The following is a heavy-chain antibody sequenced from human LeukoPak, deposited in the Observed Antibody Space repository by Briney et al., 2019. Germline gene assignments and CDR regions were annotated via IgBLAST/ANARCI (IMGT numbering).Heavy chain of an antibody. J-gene: IGHJ5*02. Sequence: PLETLSLTCAVCVGSFSGYYWSWIRQPPGKGLEWIGEINHSGSTNYNPSLKSRVTISVDTSKNQFSLKLSSVTAADTAVYYCARVGPPVLVVYAYWFDPWGQGTLVTVSS. D-gene: IGHD2-8*02. CDR2: INHSGST. CDR1: VGSFSGYY. V-gene: IGHV4-34*01. CDR3: ARVGPPVLVVYAYWFDP.